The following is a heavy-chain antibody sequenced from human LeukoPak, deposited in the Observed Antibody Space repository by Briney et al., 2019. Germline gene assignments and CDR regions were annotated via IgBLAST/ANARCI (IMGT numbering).Heavy chain of an antibody. D-gene: IGHD1-26*01. V-gene: IGHV3-23*01. CDR3: AKNSGKYDY. Sequence: GGSLRLSCAASGFTFSSYGMSWVRQAPGKGPEWVSTISGSGGTTYYADSVKGRFTISRDNSKNTLYLQMNSLTVEDTAIYYCAKNSGKYDYWGQGTLVTVSS. CDR2: ISGSGGTT. CDR1: GFTFSSYG. J-gene: IGHJ4*02.